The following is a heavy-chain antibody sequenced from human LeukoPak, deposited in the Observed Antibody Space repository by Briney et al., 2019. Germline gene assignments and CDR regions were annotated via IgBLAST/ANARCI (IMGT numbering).Heavy chain of an antibody. Sequence: GESLKISCKGSGYSFTSYWISWVRQMPGKGLEWMGRIDPSDSYTNYSPSFQGHVTISADKSIGTAYLQWSSLKASDTAMYYCASWGDSSGKVWDYWGQGTLVTVSS. D-gene: IGHD6-19*01. V-gene: IGHV5-10-1*01. CDR2: IDPSDSYT. J-gene: IGHJ4*02. CDR1: GYSFTSYW. CDR3: ASWGDSSGKVWDY.